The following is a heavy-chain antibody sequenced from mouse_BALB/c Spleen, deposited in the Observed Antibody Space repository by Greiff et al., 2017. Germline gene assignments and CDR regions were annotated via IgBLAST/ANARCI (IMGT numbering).Heavy chain of an antibody. Sequence: EVQRVESGPGLVKPSQSLSLTCTVTGYSITSDYAWNWIRQFPGNKLEWMGYISYSGSTSYNPSLKSRISITRDTSKNQFFLQLNSVTTEDTATYYCARSGNYGYFDVWGAGTTVTVSS. CDR2: ISYSGST. V-gene: IGHV3-2*02. J-gene: IGHJ1*01. CDR3: ARSGNYGYFDV. D-gene: IGHD1-1*01. CDR1: GYSITSDYA.